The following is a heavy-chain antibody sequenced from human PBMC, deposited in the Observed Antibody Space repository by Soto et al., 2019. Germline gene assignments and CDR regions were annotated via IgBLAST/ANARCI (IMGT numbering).Heavy chain of an antibody. J-gene: IGHJ6*04. D-gene: IGHD6-6*01. V-gene: IGHV1-8*01. CDR2: MNPNRGNT. CDR3: ASRVLSSSLHLRYHYYGLDA. Sequence: QVQLVQSGAEVKKPGASVKVSCKASGYTFTNYDVNWVRQATGQGLEWMGWMNPNRGNTGYAQKFQGRVTMSRNTTTGTDYSSRTSLRSQVTAVYSCASRVLSSSLHLRYHYYGLDAWGTGTTVTFS. CDR1: GYTFTNYD.